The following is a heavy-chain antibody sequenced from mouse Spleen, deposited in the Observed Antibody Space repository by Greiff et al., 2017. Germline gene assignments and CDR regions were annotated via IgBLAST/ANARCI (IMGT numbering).Heavy chain of an antibody. V-gene: IGHV1-43*01. CDR1: GYSFTGYY. Sequence: EVKLVESGPELVKPGASVKISCKASGYSFTGYYMHWVKQSSEKSLEWIGEINPSTGGTSYNQKFKGKATLTVDKSSSTAYMQLKSLTSEDSAVYYCARRYGDRGGFAYWGQGTLVTVSA. CDR2: INPSTGGT. J-gene: IGHJ3*01. D-gene: IGHD2-13*01. CDR3: ARRYGDRGGFAY.